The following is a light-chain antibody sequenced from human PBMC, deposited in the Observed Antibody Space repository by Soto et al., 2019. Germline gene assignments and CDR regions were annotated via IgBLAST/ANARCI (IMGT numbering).Light chain of an antibody. CDR3: QQYGTSPQT. V-gene: IGKV3-15*01. J-gene: IGKJ1*01. Sequence: EIVLTQSPGTLSLSPGERANLSFRASQSVSIKLAWYQQKPGQAPRLLIYDTSTSATGIPARLSGSGSGTEFTLTISSLQSEDFAVYYCQQYGTSPQTFGQGTKVDIK. CDR2: DTS. CDR1: QSVSIK.